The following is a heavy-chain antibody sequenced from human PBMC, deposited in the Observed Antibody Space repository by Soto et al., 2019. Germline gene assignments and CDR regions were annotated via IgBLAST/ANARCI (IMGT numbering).Heavy chain of an antibody. J-gene: IGHJ5*02. CDR1: GFNFSSYS. D-gene: IGHD3-3*01. CDR3: ARGGGTVLRFLEWLAPLGP. CDR2: ISSSSSYI. Sequence: PGGSLRLSCAASGFNFSSYSMNWVRQAPGKGLEWVSSISSSSSYIYYADSVKGRFTISRDNAKNSPYLQMNSLRAEDTAVYYCARGGGTVLRFLEWLAPLGPWGQGTLVTVSS. V-gene: IGHV3-21*01.